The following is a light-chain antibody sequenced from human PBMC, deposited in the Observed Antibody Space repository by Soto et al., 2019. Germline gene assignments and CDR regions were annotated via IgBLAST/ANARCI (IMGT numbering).Light chain of an antibody. CDR1: SSNIATNT. V-gene: IGLV1-44*01. CDR3: AAWDDSLNGPV. J-gene: IGLJ3*02. CDR2: SNN. Sequence: QSVLTQPPSASGTPGQRVTISCSGSSSNIATNTVNWYQQLPGTAPTLLIFSNNQRPSGVPDRFSGSKSGTSASLAISGLQSEDESDYDCAAWDDSLNGPVFGGGPKLTVL.